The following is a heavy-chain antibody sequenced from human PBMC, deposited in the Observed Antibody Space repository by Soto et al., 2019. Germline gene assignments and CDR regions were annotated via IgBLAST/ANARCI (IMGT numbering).Heavy chain of an antibody. CDR2: IWSDGSNK. V-gene: IGHV3-30*02. CDR3: AKDHGGITAMVNLLFDY. D-gene: IGHD5-18*01. Sequence: GGSLRLSCAASGFTFSTYHMHWVRQAPGKGLEWVAVIWSDGSNKYYADSVKGRFTISRDNSKNTLYLQMNSLRAEDTAVYYCAKDHGGITAMVNLLFDYWGQGTLVTVSS. J-gene: IGHJ4*02. CDR1: GFTFSTYH.